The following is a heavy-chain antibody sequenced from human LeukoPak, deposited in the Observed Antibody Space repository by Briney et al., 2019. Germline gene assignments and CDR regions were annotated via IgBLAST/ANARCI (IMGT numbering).Heavy chain of an antibody. D-gene: IGHD2-2*01. CDR3: ARVKASSTSWTFDQ. CDR1: GGSTNSYY. J-gene: IGHJ4*02. CDR2: IYSSGST. V-gene: IGHV4-4*07. Sequence: SETLSLTCSVSGGSTNSYYWSWIRQSGGKGLEWIGRIYSSGSTVYNPSLNSRLTMSIDTSKNQFSLTLKSVTATDTAVYYCARVKASSTSWTFDQWGQGALVTVSS.